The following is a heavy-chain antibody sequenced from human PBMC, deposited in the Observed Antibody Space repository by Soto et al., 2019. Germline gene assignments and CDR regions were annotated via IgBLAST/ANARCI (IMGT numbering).Heavy chain of an antibody. Sequence: EVQLVESGGGLVQPGGSLRLSCAASGFTFSSYWMHWVRQAPGKGLVWVSRINSDGSSTSYADSVKGRFTISRDNAKNTLYLQMNSLSAADTAVYYCARGGGDSSGWYRGDYYYYGMDVWGQGTTVTVSS. CDR1: GFTFSSYW. D-gene: IGHD6-19*01. CDR3: ARGGGDSSGWYRGDYYYYGMDV. CDR2: INSDGSST. J-gene: IGHJ6*02. V-gene: IGHV3-74*01.